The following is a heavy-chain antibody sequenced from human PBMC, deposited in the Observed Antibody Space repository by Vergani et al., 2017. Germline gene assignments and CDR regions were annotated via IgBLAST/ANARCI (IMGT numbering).Heavy chain of an antibody. V-gene: IGHV4-61*01. J-gene: IGHJ4*02. CDR3: AREKRPSSMVRGVATSYYFDY. D-gene: IGHD3-10*01. Sequence: QVQLQESGPGLVKPSETLSLTCTVSGGSVSSGSYYWSWIRQPPGKGLEWIGYIYYSGSTNYNPSLKSRVTISVDTSKNQFSLKLSSATAADTAVYYCAREKRPSSMVRGVATSYYFDYWGQGTLVTVSS. CDR2: IYYSGST. CDR1: GGSVSSGSYY.